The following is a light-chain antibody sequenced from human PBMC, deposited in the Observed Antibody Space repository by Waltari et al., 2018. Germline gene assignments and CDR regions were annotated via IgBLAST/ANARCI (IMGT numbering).Light chain of an antibody. CDR3: SSYGGSNNLV. V-gene: IGLV2-8*01. Sequence: QSALTQPPSASGSPGQSVTISCTGTSSDVSGYNYVSWYQQHPGKAPKVLVYEVSKRPSGVPDRFSGSKSGNTASLTVSGVQAEDEADYYCSSYGGSNNLVFGGGTKLTVL. CDR2: EVS. J-gene: IGLJ3*02. CDR1: SSDVSGYNY.